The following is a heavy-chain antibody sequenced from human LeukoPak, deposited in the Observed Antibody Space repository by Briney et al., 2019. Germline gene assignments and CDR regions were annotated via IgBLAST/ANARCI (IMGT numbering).Heavy chain of an antibody. J-gene: IGHJ2*01. CDR2: ISGSGGST. D-gene: IGHD3-10*01. Sequence: LSGGSLRLSCAASGFTFSSYAMSWVRQAPGKGLEWVSAISGSGGSTYYADSVKGRFTVSRDSVKNIVILQMNSLRVEDSAMYYCARRFYRSGSPWHFDLWGRGTLVTVSS. CDR1: GFTFSSYA. CDR3: ARRFYRSGSPWHFDL. V-gene: IGHV3-23*01.